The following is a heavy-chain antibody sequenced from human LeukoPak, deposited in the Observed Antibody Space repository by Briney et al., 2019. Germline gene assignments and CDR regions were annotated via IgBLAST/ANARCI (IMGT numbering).Heavy chain of an antibody. D-gene: IGHD3-22*01. V-gene: IGHV4-34*01. CDR1: GGSISGYY. Sequence: SETLSLTCTVSGGSISGYYWSWIRQPPGKGLEWIGEINHSGSTNYNPSLKSRVTISVDTSKNQFSLKLSSVTAADTAVYYCARGVVSYYYDSSGYYPTYYFDYWGQGTLVTVSS. CDR3: ARGVVSYYYDSSGYYPTYYFDY. J-gene: IGHJ4*02. CDR2: INHSGST.